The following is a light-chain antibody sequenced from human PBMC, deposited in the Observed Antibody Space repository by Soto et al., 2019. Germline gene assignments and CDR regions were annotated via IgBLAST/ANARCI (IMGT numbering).Light chain of an antibody. CDR1: QNITNN. J-gene: IGKJ5*01. CDR2: HAS. Sequence: DIQMTQSPSSLSASIGDRVTITCHASQNITNNLSWYQQKPGKAPNLLIYHASKLAKGVTSRFSGSGSGTDFSFIITSLQREDLATYYCQQYYGLPPITFGQGTRLENK. V-gene: IGKV1-33*01. CDR3: QQYYGLPPIT.